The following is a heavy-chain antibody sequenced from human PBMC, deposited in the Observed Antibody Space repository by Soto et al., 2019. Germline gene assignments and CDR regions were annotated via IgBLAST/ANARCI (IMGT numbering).Heavy chain of an antibody. J-gene: IGHJ4*02. Sequence: EVQLLQSGGGFVQTGVSLRLSCAASGFTFSSDAMSWVRQAPGKGLGLVSAISGSGGGTYYAYSVKGRFTISRDSSKTALYLEMNSMRAEDTAVYYCAKLTMVRGVTFDYWGQGTLVTVSS. V-gene: IGHV3-23*01. CDR2: ISGSGGGT. CDR1: GFTFSSDA. D-gene: IGHD3-10*01. CDR3: AKLTMVRGVTFDY.